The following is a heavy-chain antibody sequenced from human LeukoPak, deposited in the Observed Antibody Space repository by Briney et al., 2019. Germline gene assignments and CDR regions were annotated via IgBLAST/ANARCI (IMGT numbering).Heavy chain of an antibody. CDR2: IYYSGST. Sequence: TSETLSLTCTVSGGSISSSSYYWGWIRQPPGKGLEWIGSIYYSGSTYYNPSLKSRVTISVDTSKNQFSLKLSSVTAADTAVYYCARRCVAAAGLYNWFDPWGQGTLVTVSS. CDR1: GGSISSSSYY. J-gene: IGHJ5*02. V-gene: IGHV4-39*01. CDR3: ARRCVAAAGLYNWFDP. D-gene: IGHD6-13*01.